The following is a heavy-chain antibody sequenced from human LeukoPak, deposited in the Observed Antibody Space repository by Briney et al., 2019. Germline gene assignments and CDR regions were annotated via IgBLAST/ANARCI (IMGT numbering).Heavy chain of an antibody. CDR3: ARRPCSSTSCYELGDAFDI. CDR2: IYYSGST. J-gene: IGHJ3*02. D-gene: IGHD2-2*01. V-gene: IGHV4-59*01. CDR1: GGSISSYY. Sequence: SETLSLTCTVSGGSISSYYWSWIRQPPGKGLEWIGYIYYSGSTNYNPSLKSRVTISVDTSKNQFSLKLSSVTAADTAVYYCARRPCSSTSCYELGDAFDIWGQGTMVTVSS.